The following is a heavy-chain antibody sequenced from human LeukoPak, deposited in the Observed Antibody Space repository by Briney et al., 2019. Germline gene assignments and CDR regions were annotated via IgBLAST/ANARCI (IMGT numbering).Heavy chain of an antibody. J-gene: IGHJ3*02. V-gene: IGHV4-59*08. CDR1: GGSISTYY. D-gene: IGHD1-1*01. Sequence: PSETLPLTCTVSGGSISTYYWSWIRQSPGKGLEWIGSIYYSGSTNYNPSLKSRVTISVDTSKNQFSLELSSVTAADTAVYYCAVNLTRHTFDIWGQGTMVTVSS. CDR3: AVNLTRHTFDI. CDR2: IYYSGST.